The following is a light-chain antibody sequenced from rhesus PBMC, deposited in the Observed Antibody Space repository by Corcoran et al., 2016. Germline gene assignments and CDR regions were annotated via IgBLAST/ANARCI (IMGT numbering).Light chain of an antibody. Sequence: DIQMTQSPSSLSASVGDRVTITCRASENVNNYLNWYPQKPGKAPKLMIYKASTLQSGVPSRFSRSGSGTVYTFTLRSLHPEDVATYYCQHSYGTPFPFGPGTKLDIK. V-gene: IGKV1-74*01. CDR2: KAS. CDR3: QHSYGTPFP. J-gene: IGKJ3*01. CDR1: ENVNNY.